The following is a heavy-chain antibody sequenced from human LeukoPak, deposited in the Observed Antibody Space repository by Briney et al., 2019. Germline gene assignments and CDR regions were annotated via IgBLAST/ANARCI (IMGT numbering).Heavy chain of an antibody. CDR3: ARRLDYWYFDL. Sequence: KVSCKGSGYSFTSYWIGWVRRMPGKGLEWMGIIYPGDSDTRYSQSFQGQVTISADKSISTAYLQWSSLKASDSAMYYCARRLDYWYFDLWGRGTLVTVSS. CDR1: GYSFTSYW. CDR2: IYPGDSDT. V-gene: IGHV5-51*01. J-gene: IGHJ2*01. D-gene: IGHD1-1*01.